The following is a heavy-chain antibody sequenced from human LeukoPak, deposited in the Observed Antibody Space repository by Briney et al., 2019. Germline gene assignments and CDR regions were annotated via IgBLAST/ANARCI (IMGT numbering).Heavy chain of an antibody. J-gene: IGHJ4*02. CDR2: ISSNGAST. CDR3: AQDYGADY. D-gene: IGHD4-17*01. CDR1: GFTFSSAW. V-gene: IGHV3-64D*06. Sequence: GGSLRLSCAASGFTFSSAWMTWVRQAPGKGLEYVSAISSNGASTYYTDSVKGRFTISRDNSKNTLYLQMSSLRTEDTAVYYCAQDYGADYWGQGTLVTVSS.